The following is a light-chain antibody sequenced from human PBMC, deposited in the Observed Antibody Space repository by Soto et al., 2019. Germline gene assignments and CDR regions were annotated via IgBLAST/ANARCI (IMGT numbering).Light chain of an antibody. Sequence: DIQMTQSPSTLSASVGDRVTVTCRASQGISASLAWFQQRPGKAPKLLIYDVSSLESGVPSRFSGSGSGTEFTLTISSLQPDDFATYSCQQYSTFWTFGQGTKVEI. J-gene: IGKJ1*01. CDR2: DVS. CDR3: QQYSTFWT. CDR1: QGISAS. V-gene: IGKV1-5*01.